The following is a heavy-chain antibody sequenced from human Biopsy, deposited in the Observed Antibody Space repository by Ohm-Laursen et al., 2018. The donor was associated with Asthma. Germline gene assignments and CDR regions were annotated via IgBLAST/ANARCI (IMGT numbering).Heavy chain of an antibody. CDR2: ISYDGSSI. D-gene: IGHD1-1*01. Sequence: SLRLSCAASRFTYEMHWVRQAPGKGLEWVAAISYDGSSIYYADSVKGRFTISRDNSKNTLSLQMNSLTAEDTAVYYCARDLGTTRMDVWGQGTTVTVSS. J-gene: IGHJ6*02. V-gene: IGHV3-30-3*01. CDR1: RFTYE. CDR3: ARDLGTTRMDV.